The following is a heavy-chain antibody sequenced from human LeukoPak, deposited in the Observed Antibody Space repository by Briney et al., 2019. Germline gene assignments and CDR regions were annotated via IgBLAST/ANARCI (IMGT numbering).Heavy chain of an antibody. CDR3: ARALRRNSGYYVSDY. J-gene: IGHJ4*02. Sequence: ASVKVSCKASGYTFTGYYMHWVRQAPGQGLEWMGWINPNSGGTNYAQKFRGRVTMTRDTSISTAYMELSRLRSDDTAVYYCARALRRNSGYYVSDYWGQGTLVTVSS. V-gene: IGHV1-2*02. D-gene: IGHD3-22*01. CDR2: INPNSGGT. CDR1: GYTFTGYY.